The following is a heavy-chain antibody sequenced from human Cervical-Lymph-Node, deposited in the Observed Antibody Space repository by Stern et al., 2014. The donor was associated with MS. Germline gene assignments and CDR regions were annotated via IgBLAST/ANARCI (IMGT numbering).Heavy chain of an antibody. J-gene: IGHJ3*02. CDR2: IVVGSGNT. D-gene: IGHD3-22*01. Sequence: QLVESGPEVKKPVTSVKVSCKASGFTFTSSAVQWVRQARGQPLEWIGRIVVGSGNTNYAQKFQERVTMTRDMSTSPAYMELSSLRSEDTAVYYCAAEPMYYSDSVGAFDIWGQGTMVTVSS. CDR3: AAEPMYYSDSVGAFDI. V-gene: IGHV1-58*01. CDR1: GFTFTSSA.